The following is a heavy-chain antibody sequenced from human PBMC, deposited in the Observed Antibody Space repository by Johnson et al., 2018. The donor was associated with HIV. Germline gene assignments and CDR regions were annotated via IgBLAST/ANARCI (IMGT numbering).Heavy chain of an antibody. CDR1: GFTFSDVW. CDR3: ARARGGEGSGSYAFDI. J-gene: IGHJ3*02. CDR2: IKSKSDGGTA. Sequence: VQLVESGGGLVKPGESLRLSCVASGFTFSDVWITWVRQAPGRGLEWVGRIKSKSDGGTADYAAPVKGRFTISRDNSKNTLYLQMNSLRAEDTAVYYCARARGGEGSGSYAFDIWGQGTMVTVSS. D-gene: IGHD3-10*01. V-gene: IGHV3-15*01.